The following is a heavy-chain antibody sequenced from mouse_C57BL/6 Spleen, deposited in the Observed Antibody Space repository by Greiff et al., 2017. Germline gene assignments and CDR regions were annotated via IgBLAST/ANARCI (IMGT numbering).Heavy chain of an antibody. CDR3: ARWDYYGSSLFAY. D-gene: IGHD1-1*01. J-gene: IGHJ3*01. CDR2: IYPGSGST. V-gene: IGHV1-55*01. CDR1: GYTFTSYW. Sequence: QVQLQQPGAELVKPGASVKMSCKASGYTFTSYWITWVKQRPGQGLEWIGDIYPGSGSTNYNEKFTSKATLTVDTSSSTAYMQLSCLTSEDSAVYYCARWDYYGSSLFAYWGQGTLVTVSA.